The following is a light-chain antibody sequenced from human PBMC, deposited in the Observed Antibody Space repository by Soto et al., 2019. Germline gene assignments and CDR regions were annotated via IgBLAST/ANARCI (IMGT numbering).Light chain of an antibody. Sequence: IVWTQSPGTLSLSPGERATLPCRASQSVRSTSLAWSQQQPGQAPRLLIYDASNRATGIPARFSGSGSGTDFTLTISSLEPEDFAIDYCQQRSNMVSFCPGTRLEIK. CDR1: QSVRSTS. CDR3: QQRSNMVS. J-gene: IGKJ5*01. V-gene: IGKV3D-20*02. CDR2: DAS.